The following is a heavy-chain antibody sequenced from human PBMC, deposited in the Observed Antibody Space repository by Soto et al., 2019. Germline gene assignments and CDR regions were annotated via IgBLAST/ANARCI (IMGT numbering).Heavy chain of an antibody. CDR2: ICHSGST. CDR1: GGSISSDGYS. V-gene: IGHV4-30-2*01. D-gene: IGHD3-22*01. Sequence: QLQLQESGSGLVKPSQTLSLTCAVSGGSISSDGYSWSWMRQPPGKGLVGIGYICHSGSTYYNPSFKSRVAISVDRYKNQCWLKLSSVSSPDTAFYYCSWVNNYYVSGGLGAPHCFAPCGQGTLVTVAS. CDR3: SWVNNYYVSGGLGAPHCFAP. J-gene: IGHJ5*02.